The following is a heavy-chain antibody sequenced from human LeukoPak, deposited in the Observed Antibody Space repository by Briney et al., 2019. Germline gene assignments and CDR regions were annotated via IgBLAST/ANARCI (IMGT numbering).Heavy chain of an antibody. J-gene: IGHJ4*02. D-gene: IGHD4-17*01. CDR1: GFTFSDYY. Sequence: GGSLRLSCAPSGFTFSDYYVRWPRQAPGRGLGWVSYNSSSGSTIHYADREEPRFTIPRENAKNSLYLQMNSLRAEDTAVYYCARTYGDYFDYWGQGTLVTVSS. CDR2: NSSSGSTI. V-gene: IGHV3-11*01. CDR3: ARTYGDYFDY.